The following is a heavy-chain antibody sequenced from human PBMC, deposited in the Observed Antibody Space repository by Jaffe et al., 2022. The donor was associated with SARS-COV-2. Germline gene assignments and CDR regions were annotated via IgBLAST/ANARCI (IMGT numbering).Heavy chain of an antibody. CDR2: FYTSGST. V-gene: IGHV4-4*07. J-gene: IGHJ3*02. D-gene: IGHD1-26*01. Sequence: QVQLQESGPGLVKPSETLSLTCTVSGGSISSYDWSWIRQPAGEGLEWIGRFYTSGSTSHNPSLMSRVTMSVDTSKNQFSLKLSSVTAADTAVYYCARVGGAPLSAFDIWGQGTMVTVSS. CDR3: ARVGGAPLSAFDI. CDR1: GGSISSYD.